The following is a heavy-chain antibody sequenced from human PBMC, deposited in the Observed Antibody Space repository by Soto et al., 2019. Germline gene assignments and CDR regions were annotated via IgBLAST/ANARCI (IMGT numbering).Heavy chain of an antibody. Sequence: QVQLVQSGAEVKKPGSSVKVSCKASGGIFSTYAISWLRQAPGQGLVWMGGIIPIFGTPNYAQRFQGRVTITADESTTTSYMELSRLISEDTAVYYRARERDDDGSENYYKRIDFWGQGTLVTVSS. CDR1: GGIFSTYA. CDR3: ARERDDDGSENYYKRIDF. J-gene: IGHJ4*02. V-gene: IGHV1-69*01. D-gene: IGHD3-10*01. CDR2: IIPIFGTP.